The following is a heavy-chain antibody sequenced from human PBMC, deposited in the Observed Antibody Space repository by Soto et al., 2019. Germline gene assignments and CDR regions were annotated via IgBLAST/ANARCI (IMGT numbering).Heavy chain of an antibody. J-gene: IGHJ4*02. D-gene: IGHD6-13*01. Sequence: GGSLRLSCAASGFTFSSYGMHWVRQAPGKGLEWVAIISYDGSNTYYADSVKGRFTISRDNSKNTLYLQMGSLRAEDMAVYYCARQSYSSYYFDYWGQGTLVTVSS. V-gene: IGHV3-30*03. CDR1: GFTFSSYG. CDR3: ARQSYSSYYFDY. CDR2: ISYDGSNT.